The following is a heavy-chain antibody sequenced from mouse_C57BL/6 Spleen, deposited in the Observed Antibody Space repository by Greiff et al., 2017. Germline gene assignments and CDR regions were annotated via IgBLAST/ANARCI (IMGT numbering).Heavy chain of an antibody. CDR3: ARSEYDAGYPCYAMDY. Sequence: QVQLKQPGAELVMPGASVKLSCKASGYTFTSYWMHWVKQRPGQGLEWIGEFDPSDSYTNYNQKFKGKSTLTVDKSSSTAYMLLSSMTSEDSAVYYFARSEYDAGYPCYAMDYWGQGTSVTVSS. J-gene: IGHJ4*01. D-gene: IGHD2-3*01. CDR2: FDPSDSYT. V-gene: IGHV1-69*01. CDR1: GYTFTSYW.